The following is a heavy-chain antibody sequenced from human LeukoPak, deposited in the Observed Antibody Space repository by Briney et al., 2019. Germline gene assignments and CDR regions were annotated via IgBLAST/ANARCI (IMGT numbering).Heavy chain of an antibody. CDR2: MYLSGTT. CDR3: AGLVGXYSXGXXYYYFDY. V-gene: IGHV4-4*02. D-gene: IGHD1-26*01. CDR1: GDSINSLDL. Sequence: PSETLSLTCTVSGDSINSLDLWSWVRQPPGKGLEWIGEMYLSGTTHSNPSVKSRVTISIDKSKNQFFLNLSSVTAADTAVYYCAGLVGXYSXGXXYYYFDYWGQGTLVTVSS. J-gene: IGHJ4*02.